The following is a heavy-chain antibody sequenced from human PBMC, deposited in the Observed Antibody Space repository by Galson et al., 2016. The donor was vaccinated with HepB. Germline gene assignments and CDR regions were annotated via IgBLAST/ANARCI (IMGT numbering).Heavy chain of an antibody. V-gene: IGHV3-9*01. Sequence: SLRLSCAASGFRFDDYGMHWVRQAPGKGLEWVAGINWKDDIVGWRISVRGRFIISRDNAKNSLFLQMNSLRPEDTSVYYCAKASRDYYESAIDFWGQGTHVTVSS. CDR2: INWKDDIV. CDR3: AKASRDYYESAIDF. J-gene: IGHJ4*02. CDR1: GFRFDDYG. D-gene: IGHD3-22*01.